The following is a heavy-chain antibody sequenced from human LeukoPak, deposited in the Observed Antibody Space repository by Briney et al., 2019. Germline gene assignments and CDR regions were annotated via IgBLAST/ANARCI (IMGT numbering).Heavy chain of an antibody. Sequence: SETLSLTCTVSGGSISSGGYYWSWIRQHPGKGLEWIGYIYYSGTTYYNPSLKSRVAISIDTSKNQFSLKLSSVTAADTAVYYCARRPANYYDSSGYYYYYGMDVWGQGTTVTVSS. V-gene: IGHV4-31*03. CDR2: IYYSGTT. J-gene: IGHJ6*02. CDR1: GGSISSGGYY. D-gene: IGHD3-22*01. CDR3: ARRPANYYDSSGYYYYYGMDV.